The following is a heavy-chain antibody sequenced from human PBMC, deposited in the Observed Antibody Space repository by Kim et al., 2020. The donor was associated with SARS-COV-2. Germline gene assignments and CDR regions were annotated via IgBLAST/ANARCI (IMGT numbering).Heavy chain of an antibody. D-gene: IGHD6-19*01. CDR3: ARRDRIAVAGTFDY. V-gene: IGHV3-74*01. J-gene: IGHJ4*02. Sequence: ADSVKGRFTISRDNANDTLYLQMNSLRAEDTAVYYCARRDRIAVAGTFDYWGQGTLVTVSS.